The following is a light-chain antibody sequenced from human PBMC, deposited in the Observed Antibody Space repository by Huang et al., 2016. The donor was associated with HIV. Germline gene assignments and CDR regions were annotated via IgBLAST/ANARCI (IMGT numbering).Light chain of an antibody. CDR2: DAS. Sequence: EVVMTQSPVTLSVSPGERATLSCRASQSVNNKLAWFQQKPGQAPRLLIHDASIRATGIPDRFSGSGSGTEFTLTISSLQSEDVAVYYCQQYNNWPPWTFGQGTKVEIK. J-gene: IGKJ1*01. CDR1: QSVNNK. V-gene: IGKV3-15*01. CDR3: QQYNNWPPWT.